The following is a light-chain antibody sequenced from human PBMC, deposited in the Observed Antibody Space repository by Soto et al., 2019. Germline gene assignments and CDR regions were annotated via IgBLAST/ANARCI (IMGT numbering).Light chain of an antibody. Sequence: EIVLTQSPGTLSLSPGERAALSCRASQSVSSSYLAWYQQKPGQAPRLLIYGVSTRATDIPDTFSGSGSGTDFTLTISRLEPEDFAVYYCQQYGTSPWTFGQGTKVEIK. V-gene: IGKV3-20*01. J-gene: IGKJ1*01. CDR2: GVS. CDR3: QQYGTSPWT. CDR1: QSVSSSY.